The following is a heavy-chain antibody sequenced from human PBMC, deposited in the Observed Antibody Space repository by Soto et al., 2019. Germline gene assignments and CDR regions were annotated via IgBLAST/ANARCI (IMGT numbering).Heavy chain of an antibody. D-gene: IGHD3-22*01. CDR3: ARLQVNFSERSVYFSTDH. CDR1: GYPFVDFA. J-gene: IGHJ4*02. V-gene: IGHV1-18*01. Sequence: ASVKVSCKAFGYPFVDFAFNWIRQAPGQGPEWIGWITPSTGNTNYAQKLQGRLTLTTDTSTGTAHMQLRGLRSDDTAMYYCARLQVNFSERSVYFSTDHWGQGTLVTLFS. CDR2: ITPSTGNT.